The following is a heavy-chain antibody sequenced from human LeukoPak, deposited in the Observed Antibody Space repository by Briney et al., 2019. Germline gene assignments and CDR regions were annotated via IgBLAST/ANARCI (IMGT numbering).Heavy chain of an antibody. CDR1: GFTFSSYA. CDR2: ISGSGGST. V-gene: IGHV3-23*01. J-gene: IGHJ4*02. D-gene: IGHD2-2*01. Sequence: PGGSLRLSCAASGFTFSSYAMSWVRQAPGKGLEWVSVISGSGGSTYYVDSVKGRFTISRDNSKNTLYLQMNSLRAEDTAVYYCAKLLSSTYVKSPSDYWGQGTLVTVSS. CDR3: AKLLSSTYVKSPSDY.